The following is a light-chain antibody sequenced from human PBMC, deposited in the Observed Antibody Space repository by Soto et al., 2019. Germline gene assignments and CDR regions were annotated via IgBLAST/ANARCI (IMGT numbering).Light chain of an antibody. CDR1: QSISSW. Sequence: DIQMTQSPSTLSASVGDRVTITCRASQSISSWLAWYQQKPGKAPKLLIYKASSLESGVPSRFSGSGSGTEFALTISSLQPDDFATYYGQQYNSDSTFGQGTKVEIK. CDR2: KAS. V-gene: IGKV1-5*03. CDR3: QQYNSDST. J-gene: IGKJ1*01.